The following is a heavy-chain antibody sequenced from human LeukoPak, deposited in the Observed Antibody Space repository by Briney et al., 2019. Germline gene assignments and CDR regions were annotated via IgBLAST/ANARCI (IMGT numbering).Heavy chain of an antibody. D-gene: IGHD3-10*01. CDR3: ARGVTPTYYYGSGSHNWFDP. J-gene: IGHJ5*02. V-gene: IGHV1-8*01. Sequence: ASVKVSCKASGYTFTSYDINWVRQATGQGLEWMGWMNPNSGNTGYAQKFQGRVTMTRNTSISTAYMELSSLRSEDTAVYYCARGVTPTYYYGSGSHNWFDPWGQGTLVTVFS. CDR2: MNPNSGNT. CDR1: GYTFTSYD.